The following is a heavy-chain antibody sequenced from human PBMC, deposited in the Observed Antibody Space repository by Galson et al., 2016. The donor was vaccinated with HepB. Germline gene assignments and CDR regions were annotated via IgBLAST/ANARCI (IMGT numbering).Heavy chain of an antibody. CDR3: ARPRRSGYDLFYFDG. CDR1: GGSISSHY. Sequence: ETLSLTCTVSGGSISSHYWSWIRQSPGKGLEWLGYIYYSGSTNYNPSLQSRVAISVDTSKNQFSLKVSSVTAADTAVYYCARPRRSGYDLFYFDGWGQGTLVTVSS. D-gene: IGHD5-12*01. CDR2: IYYSGST. J-gene: IGHJ4*02. V-gene: IGHV4-59*11.